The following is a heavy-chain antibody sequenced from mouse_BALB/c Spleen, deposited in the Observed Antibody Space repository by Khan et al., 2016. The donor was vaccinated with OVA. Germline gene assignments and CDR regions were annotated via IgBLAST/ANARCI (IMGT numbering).Heavy chain of an antibody. J-gene: IGHJ3*01. CDR3: GRRGLYGIVAY. CDR2: IDPSTGYT. CDR1: GYTFTTYW. D-gene: IGHD2-1*01. Sequence: QVQLQQSGAELAKPGASVKMSCKASGYTFTTYWMHWVKQRPGQGLEWIGYIDPSTGYTEYNQKFKDKATLTPDNSSSTAYMQLSSLTSEDSAVYYGGRRGLYGIVAYWGQGTLVTVSA. V-gene: IGHV1-7*01.